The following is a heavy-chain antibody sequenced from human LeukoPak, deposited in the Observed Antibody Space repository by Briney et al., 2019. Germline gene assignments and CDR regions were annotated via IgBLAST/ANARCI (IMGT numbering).Heavy chain of an antibody. D-gene: IGHD5-18*01. CDR3: TRGKDRAMVSLRLSETTIDY. CDR1: GGSLSGYY. J-gene: IGHJ4*02. Sequence: PWGTLSDTLVVYGGSLSGYYWSAIRQPPGKGPEGIGEINYWGSSNYNPSLKSRVTISVDTSKNQFSLKLSSVTAADTDVYYCTRGKDRAMVSLRLSETTIDYWGQGTLVTVSS. CDR2: INYWGSS. V-gene: IGHV4-34*01.